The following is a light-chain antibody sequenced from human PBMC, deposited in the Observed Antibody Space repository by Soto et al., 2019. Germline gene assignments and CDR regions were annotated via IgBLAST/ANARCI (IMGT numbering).Light chain of an antibody. J-gene: IGKJ5*01. CDR2: GAS. CDR3: QQYGSSRIT. V-gene: IGKV3-20*01. CDR1: QSFNSIY. Sequence: EIMLAQSPGTLSLSTGERATLSCRASQSFNSIYLAWYQQKPGQAPRLLIYGASSRATGIPDRFSGSGSGTDFTLTISRLEPEDFAVYYCQQYGSSRITFGQGTRLEIK.